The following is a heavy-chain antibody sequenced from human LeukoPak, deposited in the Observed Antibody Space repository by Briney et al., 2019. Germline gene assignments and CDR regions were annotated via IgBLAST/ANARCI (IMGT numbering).Heavy chain of an antibody. J-gene: IGHJ4*02. D-gene: IGHD3-22*01. CDR1: GGSFSGYY. CDR2: INHSGST. V-gene: IGHV4-34*01. CDR3: ARAPLSGSFDY. Sequence: SETLSLTCAVYGGSFSGYYWSWIHQPPGKGLEWIGEINHSGSTNYNPSLKSRVTISVDTSKNQFSLKLSSVTAADTAVYYCARAPLSGSFDYWGQGTLVTVSS.